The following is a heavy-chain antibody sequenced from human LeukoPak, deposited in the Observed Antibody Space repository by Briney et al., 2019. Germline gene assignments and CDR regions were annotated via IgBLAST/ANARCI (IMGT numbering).Heavy chain of an antibody. CDR2: IWYDGSNK. D-gene: IGHD6-13*01. V-gene: IGHV3-30*02. J-gene: IGHJ4*02. CDR3: AKRMGPSIVATDLDY. Sequence: GGSLRLSCAASGFTFSSYGMHWVRQAPGKGLEWVAVIWYDGSNKYYADSVKGRFTISRDSSKNTLFLQMNSLRPEDTAVYFCAKRMGPSIVATDLDYWGQGNLVTVSS. CDR1: GFTFSSYG.